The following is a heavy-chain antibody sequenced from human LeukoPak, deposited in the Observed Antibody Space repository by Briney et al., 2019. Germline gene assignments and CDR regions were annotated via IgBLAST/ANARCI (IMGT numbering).Heavy chain of an antibody. Sequence: SVKVSCKASGGTFSSYAISWVRQAPGQGLEWMGGIIPIFGTANYAQTFQGRVTITADKSTSTAYMELSSLRSEDTAVYYCARAKGFEYSSSSKGYYYYYMDVWGKGTTVTVSS. CDR1: GGTFSSYA. J-gene: IGHJ6*03. CDR2: IIPIFGTA. V-gene: IGHV1-69*06. D-gene: IGHD6-6*01. CDR3: ARAKGFEYSSSSKGYYYYYMDV.